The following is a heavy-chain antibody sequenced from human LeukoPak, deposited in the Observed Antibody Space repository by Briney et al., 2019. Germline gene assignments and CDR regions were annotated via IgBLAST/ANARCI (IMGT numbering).Heavy chain of an antibody. CDR2: ISISGTTI. D-gene: IGHD1-7*01. Sequence: GGPLRLSCAASGFTFSGYEMNWVRQAPGKGLEWVAYISISGTTIYYADSVKGRFTISRDNAKNSLYLQMSTLRAEATAVYYCARDGRRGRNYAASFDIWGQGTMVTVSS. V-gene: IGHV3-48*03. CDR3: ARDGRRGRNYAASFDI. CDR1: GFTFSGYE. J-gene: IGHJ3*02.